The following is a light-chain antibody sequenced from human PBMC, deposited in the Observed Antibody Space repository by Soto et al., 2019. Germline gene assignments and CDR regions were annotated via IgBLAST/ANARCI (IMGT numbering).Light chain of an antibody. CDR2: GAS. CDR1: QSVSLS. CDR3: QQYHIWPSWT. Sequence: EIVLTHSPATLSVSLAESATLSCRDGQSVSLSLAWYQMRPGQPPRLLIYGASTRATDIPARFRGTGSGTDFTLTISSLQSEDFAVYFCQQYHIWPSWTFGQGTKVDIK. J-gene: IGKJ1*01. V-gene: IGKV3-15*01.